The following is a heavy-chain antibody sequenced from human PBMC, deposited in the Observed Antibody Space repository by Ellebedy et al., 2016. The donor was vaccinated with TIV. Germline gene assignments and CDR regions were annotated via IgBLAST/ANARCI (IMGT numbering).Heavy chain of an antibody. V-gene: IGHV3-7*04. J-gene: IGHJ4*02. D-gene: IGHD3-9*01. CDR3: AKELVSRDSLSFDY. Sequence: PGGSLRLSCAASGFSFSTYWMSWVLQAPGKGLDWVANINHDGSVTLYVGSVEGLFTISRDNAKKSLYLQMNSLRAEDTAVYYCAKELVSRDSLSFDYWGLGTLVTVTS. CDR2: INHDGSVT. CDR1: GFSFSTYW.